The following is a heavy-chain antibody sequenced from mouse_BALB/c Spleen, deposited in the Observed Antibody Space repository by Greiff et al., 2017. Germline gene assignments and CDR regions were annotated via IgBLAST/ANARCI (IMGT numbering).Heavy chain of an antibody. D-gene: IGHD1-1*01. CDR2: IWGGGST. V-gene: IGHV2-6-4*01. Sequence: VMLVESGPGLVAPSQSLSITCTVSGFSFTSDSVHWVRQPPGKGLEWLGMIWGGGSTDYNSALKSRLSISKDNSKSQVFLKMNSLHTDDTAMYYYARDTTDWIAYWGQGTLVTVSA. J-gene: IGHJ3*01. CDR3: ARDTTDWIAY. CDR1: GFSFTSDS.